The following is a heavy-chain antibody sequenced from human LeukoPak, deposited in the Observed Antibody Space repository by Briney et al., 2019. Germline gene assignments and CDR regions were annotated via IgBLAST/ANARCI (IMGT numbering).Heavy chain of an antibody. CDR2: ISSSSSYI. CDR1: GFTFSSYS. CDR3: ARIAYCGGDCYSGGNWFDP. D-gene: IGHD2-21*02. J-gene: IGHJ5*02. V-gene: IGHV3-21*01. Sequence: GGSLRLSCAASGFTFSSYSMNWVRQAPGKGLEWVSSISSSSSYIYYADSVKGRFTISRDNAKNSLYLQMNSLRAEDTAVYYCARIAYCGGDCYSGGNWFDPWGQGTLVTVSS.